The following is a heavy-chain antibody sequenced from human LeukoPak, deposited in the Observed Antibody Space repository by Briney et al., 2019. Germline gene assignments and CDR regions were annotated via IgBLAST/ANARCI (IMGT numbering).Heavy chain of an antibody. CDR1: GDSVSSNSAA. CDR2: TYYRSKWYN. CDR3: ARGVGPLWFGELLTLDYFDY. J-gene: IGHJ4*02. Sequence: SQTLSLTCAISGDSVSSNSAAWNWIRQSPSRGLEWLGRTYYRSKWYNDYAVSVKSRITINPDTSKNQFSLQLNSVTPEDTAVYYCARGVGPLWFGELLTLDYFDYWGQGTLVTVSS. V-gene: IGHV6-1*01. D-gene: IGHD3-10*01.